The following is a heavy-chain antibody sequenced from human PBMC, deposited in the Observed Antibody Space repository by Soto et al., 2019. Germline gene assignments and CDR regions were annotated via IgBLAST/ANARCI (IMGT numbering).Heavy chain of an antibody. CDR3: ARQTHRYSSSWYADY. CDR1: GGSFSGYY. D-gene: IGHD6-13*01. CDR2: INHSGST. J-gene: IGHJ4*02. V-gene: IGHV4-34*01. Sequence: SETLSLTCAVYGGSFSGYYWSWIRQPPGKGLEWIGEINHSGSTNYNPSLKSRVTISVDTSKNQFSLKLSSVTAADTAVYYCARQTHRYSSSWYADYWGQGTLVTVSS.